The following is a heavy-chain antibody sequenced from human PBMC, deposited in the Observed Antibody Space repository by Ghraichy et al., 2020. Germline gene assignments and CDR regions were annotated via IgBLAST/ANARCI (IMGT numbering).Heavy chain of an antibody. J-gene: IGHJ4*02. CDR1: GGSFSGYY. CDR2: INHSGST. Sequence: SETLSLTCAVYGGSFSGYYWSWIRQPPGKGLEWIGEINHSGSTNYNPSLKSRVTISVDTSKNQFSLKLSSVTAADTAVYYCARDHRKWELLLDYWGQGTLVTVSS. V-gene: IGHV4-34*01. D-gene: IGHD1-26*01. CDR3: ARDHRKWELLLDY.